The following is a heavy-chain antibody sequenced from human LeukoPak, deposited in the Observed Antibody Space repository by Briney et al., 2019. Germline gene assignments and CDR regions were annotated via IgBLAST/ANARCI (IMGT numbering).Heavy chain of an antibody. Sequence: GGSLRLSCAASGFTFSSYSMNWVRQAPGKGLEWVSSISYTSSYKYYADSVKGRFTISRDNAKNSVYLQMNSLRAEDTAVYYCGMEDEAFDIWGQGTMVTVSS. CDR3: GMEDEAFDI. V-gene: IGHV3-21*01. CDR2: ISYTSSYK. D-gene: IGHD3-3*01. J-gene: IGHJ3*02. CDR1: GFTFSSYS.